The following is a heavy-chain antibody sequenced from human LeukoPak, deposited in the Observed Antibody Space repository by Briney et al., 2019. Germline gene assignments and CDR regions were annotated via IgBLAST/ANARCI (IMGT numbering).Heavy chain of an antibody. CDR2: ISGSGGST. D-gene: IGHD3-10*01. Sequence: PGGSLRLSCAASGFTFSSYAMSWVRQAPGKGLEWVSAISGSGGSTYYADSVKGRFTISRDNSKNTLYLQMNSLRAEDTAVYYCAKHGGITMVRGVYFDYWGQGTLVTDSS. CDR3: AKHGGITMVRGVYFDY. CDR1: GFTFSSYA. J-gene: IGHJ4*02. V-gene: IGHV3-23*01.